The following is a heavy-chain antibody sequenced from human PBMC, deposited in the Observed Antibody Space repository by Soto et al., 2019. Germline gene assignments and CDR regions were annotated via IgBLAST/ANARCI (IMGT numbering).Heavy chain of an antibody. Sequence: QITLKESGPTLVKPTQTLTLTCTFSGFSLSTSGVGVGWIRQPPGKALEWLALIYWDDDKRYSPSLKSRLTITKDTSKNQVVLTMTNVDPVDTATYYCVHSXXXXXXYYYLFDYWGQGTLVTVSS. D-gene: IGHD3-22*01. J-gene: IGHJ4*02. CDR3: VHSXXXXXXYYYLFDY. CDR2: IYWDDDK. V-gene: IGHV2-5*02. CDR1: GFSLSTSGVG.